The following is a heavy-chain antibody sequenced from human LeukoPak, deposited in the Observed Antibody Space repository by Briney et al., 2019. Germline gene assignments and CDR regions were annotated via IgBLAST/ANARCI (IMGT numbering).Heavy chain of an antibody. CDR3: ARVGNCGGDCYLVY. J-gene: IGHJ4*02. V-gene: IGHV3-7*01. CDR1: GFTFSDYS. Sequence: GGSLRLSCVASGFTFSDYSMNWVRQAPGKGLEWVANIKQDGSEKYYVDSVKGRFTISRDNAKNSLYLQMNSLRAEDTAVYYCARVGNCGGDCYLVYWGQGTLVTVSS. D-gene: IGHD2-21*02. CDR2: IKQDGSEK.